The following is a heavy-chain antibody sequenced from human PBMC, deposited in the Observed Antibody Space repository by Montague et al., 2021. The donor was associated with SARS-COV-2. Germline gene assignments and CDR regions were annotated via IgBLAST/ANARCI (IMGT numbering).Heavy chain of an antibody. CDR3: AREYRIELWQTNWYLGL. CDR1: GDSISGYY. V-gene: IGHV4-59*01. CDR2: IYHSGNT. D-gene: IGHD5-18*01. J-gene: IGHJ2*01. Sequence: SETLSITCTVSGDSISGYYWSWIRQPPGKGLEWIGYIYHSGNTKYNPSLKSRVSISADTSKNQFSLRLSSVTAADTAVYYCAREYRIELWQTNWYLGLWGRGTLVTVSS.